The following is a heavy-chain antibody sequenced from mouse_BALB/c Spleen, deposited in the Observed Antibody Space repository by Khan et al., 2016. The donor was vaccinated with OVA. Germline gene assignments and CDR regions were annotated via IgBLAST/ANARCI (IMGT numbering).Heavy chain of an antibody. CDR2: ISYSGST. J-gene: IGHJ2*01. CDR1: GYSITSDYA. CDR3: ARSGYYGFDY. V-gene: IGHV3-2*02. D-gene: IGHD1-1*01. Sequence: QLEESGPGLVKPSQSLSLTCTVTGYSITSDYAWNWIRQFPGNKLEWMGYISYSGSTSYNPSLKSRISITRDTSKNQFFLQWNSVTTEDTATYYCARSGYYGFDYWGQGTTLTVSS.